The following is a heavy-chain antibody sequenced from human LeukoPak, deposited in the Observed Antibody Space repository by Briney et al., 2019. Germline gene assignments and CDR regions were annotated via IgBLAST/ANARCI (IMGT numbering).Heavy chain of an antibody. Sequence: GGSLRLSFTASGFTFGDYAMSWFRQAPGRGLEWVGFIRSKAYGGTTEYAASVKGRFTISRDDSKSIAYLQMNSLKTEDTAVYYCTRRGTVTGYYYYYMDVWGKGTTVTVSS. CDR3: TRRGTVTGYYYYYMDV. CDR2: IRSKAYGGTT. J-gene: IGHJ6*03. V-gene: IGHV3-49*03. CDR1: GFTFGDYA. D-gene: IGHD4-17*01.